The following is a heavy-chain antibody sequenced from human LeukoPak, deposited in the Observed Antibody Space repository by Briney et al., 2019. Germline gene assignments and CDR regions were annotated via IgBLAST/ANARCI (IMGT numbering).Heavy chain of an antibody. CDR2: ISGSGGSK. J-gene: IGHJ4*02. V-gene: IGHV3-23*01. CDR1: GFTFSSYA. Sequence: GGSLRLSCAASGFTFSSYAMSWVRQAPGKGLEWVSAISGSGGSKYYADSVKGRFTISRDNSKNTLYLQMNSLRAEDTAVYYCAKDRYQLLEFDYWGQGTLVTVSS. CDR3: AKDRYQLLEFDY. D-gene: IGHD2-2*01.